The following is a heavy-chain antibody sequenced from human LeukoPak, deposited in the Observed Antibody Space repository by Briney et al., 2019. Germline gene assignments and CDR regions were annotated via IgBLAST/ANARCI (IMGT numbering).Heavy chain of an antibody. Sequence: GSLRLSCAASGFTFSGYVMSWIRQPPGKGLEWIGSIYYSGRTYYNPSHESRVTISVDTSKNQLSRKLSSVTAADTVVYYCARPRGDYGDYGPGTWFDPWGQGTLVTVS. D-gene: IGHD4-17*01. CDR2: IYYSGRT. V-gene: IGHV4-39*01. CDR3: ARPRGDYGDYGPGTWFDP. J-gene: IGHJ5*02. CDR1: GFTFSGYV.